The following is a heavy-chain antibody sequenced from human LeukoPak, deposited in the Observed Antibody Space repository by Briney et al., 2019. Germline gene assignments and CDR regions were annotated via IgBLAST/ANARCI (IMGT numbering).Heavy chain of an antibody. V-gene: IGHV3-30*04. CDR1: GFTFSSYA. D-gene: IGHD3-22*01. CDR3: ARDPYSSGLPPGDAFDI. Sequence: PGGSLRLSCAASGFTFSSYAMHWVRQAPGKGLEWVAVISYDGSNKYYADSVKGRFTISRDNSKNTLYLQMDSLRAEDTAVYYCARDPYSSGLPPGDAFDIWGQGTMVTVSS. CDR2: ISYDGSNK. J-gene: IGHJ3*02.